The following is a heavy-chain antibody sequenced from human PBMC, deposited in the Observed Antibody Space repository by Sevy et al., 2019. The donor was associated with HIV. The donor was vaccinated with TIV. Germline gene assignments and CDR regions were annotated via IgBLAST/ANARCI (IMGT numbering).Heavy chain of an antibody. J-gene: IGHJ4*02. CDR1: GGSISSSSYY. D-gene: IGHD5-18*01. Sequence: SETLSLTCTVSGGSISSSSYYWGWIRQPPGKGLECIGSIYYSGSTYYNPSLKSRVTISVDTSKNQFSLKLSSVTAADTAVYYCARLETRGYSYGLDYWAQGTLVTVSS. CDR2: IYYSGST. CDR3: ARLETRGYSYGLDY. V-gene: IGHV4-39*01.